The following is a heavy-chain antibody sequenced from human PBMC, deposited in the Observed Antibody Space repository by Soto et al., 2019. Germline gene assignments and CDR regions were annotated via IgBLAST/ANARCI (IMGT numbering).Heavy chain of an antibody. J-gene: IGHJ6*03. CDR2: IQYRGST. Sequence: SETLSLTCTVSDDSITSGAYYWGLIRQPPGKGLEWIGTIQYRGSTYYNPSLKSRVTMSLDTSKNQYSLRLSSVTAADTAVYYCARGSWDDVSGHYYMDVWGKGTTVTVAS. CDR3: ARGSWDDVSGHYYMDV. D-gene: IGHD5-12*01. CDR1: DDSITSGAYY. V-gene: IGHV4-39*01.